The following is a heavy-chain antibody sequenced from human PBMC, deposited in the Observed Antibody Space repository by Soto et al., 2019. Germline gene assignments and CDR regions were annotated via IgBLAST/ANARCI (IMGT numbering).Heavy chain of an antibody. D-gene: IGHD3-10*01. V-gene: IGHV4-31*03. J-gene: IGHJ6*02. CDR3: ARDKWYYGSGKDGMDV. CDR2: IYYSGST. CDR1: GGSISSGGYY. Sequence: SETLSLTCTVSGGSISSGGYYWGWIRQHPGKGLEWIGYIYYSGSTYYNPSLKSRVTISVDTSKNQFSLKLSSVTAADTAVYYCARDKWYYGSGKDGMDVWGQGTTVTVSS.